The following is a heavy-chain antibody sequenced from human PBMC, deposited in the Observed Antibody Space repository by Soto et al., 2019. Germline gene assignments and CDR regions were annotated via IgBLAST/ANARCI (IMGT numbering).Heavy chain of an antibody. CDR3: ASNLKDCSGGSCYSRPPDY. V-gene: IGHV1-46*01. CDR2: INPSGGST. CDR1: GYTFTSYY. Sequence: ASVKVSCKASGYTFTSYYMHWVRQAPGQGLEWMGIINPSGGSTSYAQKFQGRVTMTRDTSTSTVYMELSSLRSEDTAVYYCASNLKDCSGGSCYSRPPDYWGQGTLVTVSS. J-gene: IGHJ4*02. D-gene: IGHD2-15*01.